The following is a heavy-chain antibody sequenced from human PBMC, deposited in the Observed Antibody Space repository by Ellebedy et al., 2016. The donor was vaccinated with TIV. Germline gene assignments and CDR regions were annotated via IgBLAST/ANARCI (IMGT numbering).Heavy chain of an antibody. CDR2: IIGSGDTT. CDR3: AIRGVDYGSGSYYTR. CDR1: GFPFSRNA. D-gene: IGHD3-10*01. V-gene: IGHV3-23*01. Sequence: GESLKISXAASGFPFSRNAMSWVRQAPGKGLGWVSAIIGSGDTTYYADSVKGRFTISRDNSKNMVYLQMNSLRAEDTAIYYCAIRGVDYGSGSYYTRWGQGTLVTVSS. J-gene: IGHJ4*02.